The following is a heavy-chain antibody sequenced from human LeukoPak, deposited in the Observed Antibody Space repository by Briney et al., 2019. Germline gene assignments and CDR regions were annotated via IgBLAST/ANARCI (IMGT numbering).Heavy chain of an antibody. CDR2: ISSSSSYI. V-gene: IGHV3-21*01. Sequence: GGSLRLSCAASGFTFSSHVMGWVRQAPGKGLEWFSSISSSSSYIYYADSVKGRFTISRDNATTSLDLQMKSMRAEVTAVYYCVRDSKRAVAGTHWFDPWGQGTLVTVSS. J-gene: IGHJ5*02. CDR3: VRDSKRAVAGTHWFDP. D-gene: IGHD6-19*01. CDR1: GFTFSSHV.